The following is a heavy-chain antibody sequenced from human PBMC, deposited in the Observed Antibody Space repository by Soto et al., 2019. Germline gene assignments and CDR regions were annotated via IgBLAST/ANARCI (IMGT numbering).Heavy chain of an antibody. CDR1: GGSISSYY. V-gene: IGHV4-59*08. Sequence: PSETLSLTCTVSGGSISSYYWSWIRQPPGKGLEWIGYIYYSGSTNYNPSLKSRVTISVDTSKNQFSLKLSSVTAADTAVYYCARLSTEAIFGVVIHDNWFDPWGQGTLVTVSS. CDR3: ARLSTEAIFGVVIHDNWFDP. J-gene: IGHJ5*02. D-gene: IGHD3-3*01. CDR2: IYYSGST.